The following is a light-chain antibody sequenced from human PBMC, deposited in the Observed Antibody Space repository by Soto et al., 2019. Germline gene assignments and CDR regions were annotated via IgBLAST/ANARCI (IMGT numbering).Light chain of an antibody. Sequence: EIVLTQSPATLSLSPGNRATLSCRASQRVSGYLAWYQQKPGQAPRLLIYDASHRATGIPARFSGSASGTDFTLTITSLEPEDFAIYYCQQRSNWPSTFGGGTKVEI. CDR2: DAS. V-gene: IGKV3-11*01. CDR1: QRVSGY. CDR3: QQRSNWPST. J-gene: IGKJ4*01.